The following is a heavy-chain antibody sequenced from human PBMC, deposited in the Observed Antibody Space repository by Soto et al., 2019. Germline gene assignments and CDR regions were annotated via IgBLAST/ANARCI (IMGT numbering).Heavy chain of an antibody. J-gene: IGHJ5*02. CDR2: LYNSETT. Sequence: GSLRLSCAASGFTVSSNYMRWVRQAPGKGLEWVSVLYNSETTYYAESVKGRFTISRDTVKNTVYLEMNNLRVDDTAVYYCARDKTQGAGWFDPWGRGTLVTVSS. V-gene: IGHV3-53*01. CDR1: GFTVSSNY. CDR3: ARDKTQGAGWFDP.